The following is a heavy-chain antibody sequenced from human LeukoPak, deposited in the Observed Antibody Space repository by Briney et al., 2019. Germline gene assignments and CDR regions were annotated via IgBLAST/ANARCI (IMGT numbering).Heavy chain of an antibody. CDR2: IYYRGSI. CDR3: ARQGCSSTTCYLFALYAFDI. Sequence: PSETLSLTCTVSGGSISSSTYYWGWIRQPPGKGLEWIVSIYYRGSIYHNPSLKSRVTISVDTSKNQFSLKLSSVTAADTAVYYCARQGCSSTTCYLFALYAFDIWGQGTMVTVSS. D-gene: IGHD2-2*01. V-gene: IGHV4-39*01. J-gene: IGHJ3*02. CDR1: GGSISSSTYY.